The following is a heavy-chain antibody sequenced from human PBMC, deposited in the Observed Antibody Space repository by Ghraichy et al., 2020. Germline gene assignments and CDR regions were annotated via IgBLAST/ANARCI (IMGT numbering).Heavy chain of an antibody. CDR3: VRDSWNDYRRLYYGMDV. CDR2: INTDGRRT. Sequence: GGSLRLSCAASGFTFSNYWMHWVRQAPGKGLVWVSRINTDGRRTSYADSVKGRFTISRDNAKNTLYVQMNSLTAEDTAVYYCVRDSWNDYRRLYYGMDVWGQGTTVTVSS. V-gene: IGHV3-74*01. CDR1: GFTFSNYW. J-gene: IGHJ6*02. D-gene: IGHD4-11*01.